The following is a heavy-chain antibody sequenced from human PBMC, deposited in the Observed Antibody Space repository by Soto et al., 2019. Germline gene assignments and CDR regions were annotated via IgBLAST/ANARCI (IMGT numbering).Heavy chain of an antibody. Sequence: QVQLVESGGGVVQPGRSLRLSCAASGFTFSSYGMHWVRQAPGKGLEWVAVISYDGSNKYYADSVKGRFTISRDNSKNTLYLQMNSLRAEDKAVYYCARPYDSSGYRLDYWGQGTLVTVSS. CDR1: GFTFSSYG. CDR2: ISYDGSNK. D-gene: IGHD3-22*01. V-gene: IGHV3-30*03. J-gene: IGHJ4*02. CDR3: ARPYDSSGYRLDY.